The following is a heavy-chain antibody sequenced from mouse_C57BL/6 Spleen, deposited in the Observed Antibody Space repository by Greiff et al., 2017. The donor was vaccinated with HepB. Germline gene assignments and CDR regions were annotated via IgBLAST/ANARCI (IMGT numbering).Heavy chain of an antibody. V-gene: IGHV1-82*01. J-gene: IGHJ4*01. CDR1: GYAFSSSW. CDR2: IYPGEGDT. CDR3: ARGGGDYAMDD. Sequence: QVQLKESGPELVKPGASVKISCKASGYAFSSSWMNWVKQRPGKGLEWIGRIYPGEGDTNYNGKLKGKATLTADKYSSTAYMQLSSLTSEDSAVSFCARGGGDYAMDDWGQGTSVTVSS. D-gene: IGHD1-1*02.